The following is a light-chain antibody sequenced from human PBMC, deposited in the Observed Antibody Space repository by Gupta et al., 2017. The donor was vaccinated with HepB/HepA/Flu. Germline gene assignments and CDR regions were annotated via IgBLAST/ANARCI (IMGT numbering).Light chain of an antibody. CDR1: SSNVGYNY. CDR2: DDD. Sequence: QPVLPQPPPVSAPPGHTATISCSGRSSNVGYNYVSGYLHLPGAAPKLLIYDDDKRPSGIPARFSGSKTGTSATLSITGLQTGDEADYYCGIWDGSLDAGLFGGGTRLTVL. J-gene: IGLJ2*01. V-gene: IGLV1-51*01. CDR3: GIWDGSLDAGL.